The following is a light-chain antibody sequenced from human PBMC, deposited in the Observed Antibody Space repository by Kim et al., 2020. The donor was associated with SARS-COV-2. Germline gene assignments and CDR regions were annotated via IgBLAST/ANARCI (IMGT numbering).Light chain of an antibody. J-gene: IGLJ3*02. CDR1: NIGSKS. CDR3: QVWDSSSEHWV. V-gene: IGLV3-21*04. Sequence: SYELTQPPSVSVAPGKTARITCGGNNIGSKSEHWYQQKPGQAPVLVIYYDSDRPSGIPERFSGSNSGNTATLTTSRVEAGDEADYYCQVWDSSSEHWVFG. CDR2: YDS.